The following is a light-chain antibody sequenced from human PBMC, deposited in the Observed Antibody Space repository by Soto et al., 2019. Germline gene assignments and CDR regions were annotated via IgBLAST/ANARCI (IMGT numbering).Light chain of an antibody. Sequence: QSALTQPRSVSASPGQSVAISCTGTSTDVGGYTYVSWYQQHPGKAPKLMIFDVNKRPSGVPDRFSGSKSGNTASLTISGLQAEDEADYYCCSYAGTYTYVFGTWTKLTVL. CDR3: CSYAGTYTYV. V-gene: IGLV2-11*01. J-gene: IGLJ1*01. CDR2: DVN. CDR1: STDVGGYTY.